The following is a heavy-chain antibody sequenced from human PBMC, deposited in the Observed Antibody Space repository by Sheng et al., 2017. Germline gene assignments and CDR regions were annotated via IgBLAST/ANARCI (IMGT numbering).Heavy chain of an antibody. CDR2: ISYSGST. J-gene: IGHJ4*02. Sequence: QLQLQESGPGLVKSSETLSLICIVSGDSISSSSHYWGWIRQPPGKGLEWIGSISYSGSTYYNPSLKSRLTLSLDTSNNHFSLKLSSVTAADTAVYYCTRVHPGPTGYNHYWGQGTLVHRLL. V-gene: IGHV4-39*07. D-gene: IGHD5-18*01. CDR3: TRVHPGPTGYNHY. CDR1: GDSISSSSHY.